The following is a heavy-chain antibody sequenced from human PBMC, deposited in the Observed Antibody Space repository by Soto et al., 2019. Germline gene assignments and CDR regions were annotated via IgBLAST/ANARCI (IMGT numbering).Heavy chain of an antibody. V-gene: IGHV4-59*01. Sequence: LTCTVSGGSISSYYWSWIRQPPGKGLEWIGYIYYSGSTNYNPSLKSRVTISVDTSKNQFSLKLSSVTAADTAVYYCARGVYSGYYDFWSGYSSNWFDPWGQGTLVTVS. J-gene: IGHJ5*02. D-gene: IGHD3-3*01. CDR1: GGSISSYY. CDR2: IYYSGST. CDR3: ARGVYSGYYDFWSGYSSNWFDP.